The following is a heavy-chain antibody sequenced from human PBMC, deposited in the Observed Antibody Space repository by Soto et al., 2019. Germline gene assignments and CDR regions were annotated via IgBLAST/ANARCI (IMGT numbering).Heavy chain of an antibody. Sequence: GGSLRLSCSASGFTYSSYTMRWVRQDPGKGLEWVSALSGSGGSTYYADSVKGRFTISRDNSKNTLYLQMNSLRAEDTAVYYRAKGPLMRYYDSSGYQDGYGMDVWGQGTTVTVSS. CDR1: GFTYSSYT. CDR2: LSGSGGST. J-gene: IGHJ6*02. CDR3: AKGPLMRYYDSSGYQDGYGMDV. V-gene: IGHV3-23*01. D-gene: IGHD3-22*01.